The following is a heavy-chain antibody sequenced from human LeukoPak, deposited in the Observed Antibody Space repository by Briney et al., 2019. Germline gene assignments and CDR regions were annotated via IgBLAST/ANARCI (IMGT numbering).Heavy chain of an antibody. Sequence: SETLSLTCTVSGGSISSSSYYWGWIRQPPGKGLEWIGSIYYSGGTYYNPSLKSRVTISVDTSKNQFSLKLSSVTAADTAVYYCARSSPQWTGGPYYFDYWGQGTLVTVSS. D-gene: IGHD6-19*01. CDR1: GGSISSSSYY. CDR3: ARSSPQWTGGPYYFDY. V-gene: IGHV4-39*01. CDR2: IYYSGGT. J-gene: IGHJ4*02.